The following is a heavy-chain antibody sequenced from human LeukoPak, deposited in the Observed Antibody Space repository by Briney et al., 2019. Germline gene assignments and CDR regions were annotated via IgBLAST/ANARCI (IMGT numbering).Heavy chain of an antibody. V-gene: IGHV4-34*01. CDR3: ARVTGAARLYYYYYMDV. Sequence: PSETLSLTCAVYGGSSRGYYWNWLWIRQSPGKGLEWIGEINDSGSPNYNPSLKSRVTISENKSLNQFSLRLSSVTAADTAVYYCARVTGAARLYYYYYMDVWGKGTTVTVSS. J-gene: IGHJ6*03. D-gene: IGHD6-6*01. CDR1: GGSSRGYY. CDR2: INDSGSP.